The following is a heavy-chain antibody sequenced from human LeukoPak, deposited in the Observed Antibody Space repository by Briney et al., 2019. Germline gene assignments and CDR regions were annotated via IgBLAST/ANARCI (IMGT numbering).Heavy chain of an antibody. J-gene: IGHJ3*02. CDR3: ARTSITMIRGVKTNDAFDI. V-gene: IGHV5-51*01. D-gene: IGHD3-10*01. Sequence: GESLKISCKGSGYSFTSYWIGWVRQMPGKGLEWMGIIYPGDSDTRYSPSFQGQVTISADKSISTAYLQWSSLKASDTAMYYCARTSITMIRGVKTNDAFDIWGQGTMVTVSS. CDR1: GYSFTSYW. CDR2: IYPGDSDT.